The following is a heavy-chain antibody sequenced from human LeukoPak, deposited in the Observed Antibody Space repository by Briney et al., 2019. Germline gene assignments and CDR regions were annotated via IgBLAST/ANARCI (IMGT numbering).Heavy chain of an antibody. CDR2: IYYSGST. J-gene: IGHJ6*02. V-gene: IGHV4-59*08. CDR3: ARHSFYDCVWGSPSFPYYYYYGMDV. D-gene: IGHD3-16*01. Sequence: PETLSLTCTVSGGSISSYYGSWIRQPPGKGLGWIGYIYYSGSTNYNPSLKSRVTISVDTSKNQCSLKLSSVTAADTAVYYCARHSFYDCVWGSPSFPYYYYYGMDVWGQGTTVTVSS. CDR1: GGSISSYY.